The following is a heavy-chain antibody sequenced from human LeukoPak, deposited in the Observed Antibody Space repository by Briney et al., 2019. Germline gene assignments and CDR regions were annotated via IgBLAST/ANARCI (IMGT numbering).Heavy chain of an antibody. CDR1: GFTFSSYS. J-gene: IGHJ3*02. V-gene: IGHV3-21*01. CDR3: SRDNSSGWYFDAFDI. D-gene: IGHD6-19*01. CDR2: ISSSSSYI. Sequence: GGSLRLSCAASGFTFSSYSMNWVRQAPGKGLEWVSSISSSSSYIYYADSVEGRFTISRDNAKNSLYLQMNSLRAEDTAVYYCSRDNSSGWYFDAFDIWGQGTMVTVSS.